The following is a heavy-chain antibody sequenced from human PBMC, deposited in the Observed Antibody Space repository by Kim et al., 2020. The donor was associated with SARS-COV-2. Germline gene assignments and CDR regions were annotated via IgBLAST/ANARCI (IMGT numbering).Heavy chain of an antibody. J-gene: IGHJ4*02. D-gene: IGHD3-3*01. Sequence: SETLSLTCTVSGGSISSYYWSWIRQPPGKGLEWIGYIYYSGRTNYNPSLKSRVTISVDTSKNQFSLKLSSVTAADTAVYYCARSMVRFLDWSSPFDYWGQETLVTVSS. CDR3: ARSMVRFLDWSSPFDY. V-gene: IGHV4-59*13. CDR2: IYYSGRT. CDR1: GGSISSYY.